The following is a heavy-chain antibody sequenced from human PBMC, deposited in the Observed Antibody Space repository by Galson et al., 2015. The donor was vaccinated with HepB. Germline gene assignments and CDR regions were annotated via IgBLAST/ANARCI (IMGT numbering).Heavy chain of an antibody. CDR2: ISYRGIDQ. Sequence: SLRLSCAASGFTFSSYGMSWVRQAPGKGLEWVAAISYRGIDQHFGDSVKGRFTVSRDNSKNTLYLQMGSLRAEDTAVYYCAKDREIGGGWSRGSDSWGQGTLVTVSS. D-gene: IGHD6-19*01. J-gene: IGHJ5*01. V-gene: IGHV3-30*18. CDR3: AKDREIGGGWSRGSDS. CDR1: GFTFSSYG.